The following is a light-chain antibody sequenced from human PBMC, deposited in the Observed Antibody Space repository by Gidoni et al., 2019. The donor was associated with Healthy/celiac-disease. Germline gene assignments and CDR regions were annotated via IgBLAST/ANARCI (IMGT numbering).Light chain of an antibody. CDR3: QQRRNWPPT. V-gene: IGKV3-11*01. CDR2: EAS. J-gene: IGKJ4*01. CDR1: RSGSSY. Sequence: AQSASPGERTTLSSRDTRSGSSYLAWSQQRPGQAPRRLIYEASNRDTGIPDRFSGSGSGTDFTLTISSLEPEDFAVYYCQQRRNWPPTFGGGTKVEIK.